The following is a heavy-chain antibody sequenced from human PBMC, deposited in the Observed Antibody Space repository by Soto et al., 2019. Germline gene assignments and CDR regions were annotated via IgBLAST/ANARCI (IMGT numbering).Heavy chain of an antibody. V-gene: IGHV3-30-3*01. J-gene: IGHJ2*01. CDR2: ISYDGSGK. CDR3: ARDARIGTDWYFDL. Sequence: QVQLVESGGGVVQPGRSLRLSCVASGFTFSSYAIHWVRQAPGKGLEWVAAISYDGSGKYYADSRKGRFTISRDNSKNTLYLQMNSLRVEDTAVYYCARDARIGTDWYFDLWGRGTLVTVSS. D-gene: IGHD1-26*01. CDR1: GFTFSSYA.